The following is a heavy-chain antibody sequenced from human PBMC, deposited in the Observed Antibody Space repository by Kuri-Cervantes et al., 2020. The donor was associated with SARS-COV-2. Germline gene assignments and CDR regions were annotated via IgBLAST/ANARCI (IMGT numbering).Heavy chain of an antibody. J-gene: IGHJ4*02. V-gene: IGHV4-39*01. Sequence: SETLSLTCTVSGGSISSSSSYFWGWIRQPPGSGLEFIGNIYYTRSTYYNPSLKSRVTISVDTSKNQFSLKLSSVTAADTAVYYCARHGLRYYGSGSLTTFDYWGQGTLVTVSS. CDR3: ARHGLRYYGSGSLTTFDY. CDR1: GGSISSSSSYF. D-gene: IGHD3-10*01. CDR2: IYYTRST.